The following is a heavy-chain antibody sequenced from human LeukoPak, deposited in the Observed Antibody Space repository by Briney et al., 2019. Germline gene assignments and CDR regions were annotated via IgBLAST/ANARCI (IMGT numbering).Heavy chain of an antibody. CDR3: ASRGDYDILTGYSSLGFTFDY. V-gene: IGHV4-34*01. CDR1: GGSFSGYY. Sequence: SETLSLTCAVYGGSFSGYYWSWIRQPPGKGLEWIGEINHSGSTIYNPSLKSRVTISVDTSKNQFSLKLSSVTAADTAVYYCASRGDYDILTGYSSLGFTFDYWGQGTLVTVSS. CDR2: INHSGST. J-gene: IGHJ4*02. D-gene: IGHD3-9*01.